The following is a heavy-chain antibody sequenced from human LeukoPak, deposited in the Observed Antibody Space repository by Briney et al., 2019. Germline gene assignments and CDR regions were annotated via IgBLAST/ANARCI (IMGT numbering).Heavy chain of an antibody. Sequence: ASVKVSCKASGYTFTGYYMHWVRQAPGQGLEWMGRINPNSGGTNYAQKFQGRVTMTRDTPISTAYMELSRLRSDDTAVYYCAREGWGFGELRGYYFDYWGQGTLVTVSS. D-gene: IGHD3-10*01. CDR1: GYTFTGYY. CDR2: INPNSGGT. CDR3: AREGWGFGELRGYYFDY. J-gene: IGHJ4*02. V-gene: IGHV1-2*06.